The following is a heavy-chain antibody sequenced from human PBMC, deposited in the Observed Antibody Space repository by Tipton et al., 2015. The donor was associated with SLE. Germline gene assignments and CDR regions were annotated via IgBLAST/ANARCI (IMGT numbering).Heavy chain of an antibody. D-gene: IGHD1-7*01. CDR1: GGSISSSSYY. J-gene: IGHJ4*02. CDR3: ARGTGITDD. Sequence: TLSLTCTVSGGSISSSSYYWGWIRQPPGKGLEWIGSIYYSGSTYYNPSLKSRVTMSIDKSRNQFSLKLNSVTAADTAIYYCARGTGITDDWGQGTLVTVSS. CDR2: IYYSGST. V-gene: IGHV4-39*07.